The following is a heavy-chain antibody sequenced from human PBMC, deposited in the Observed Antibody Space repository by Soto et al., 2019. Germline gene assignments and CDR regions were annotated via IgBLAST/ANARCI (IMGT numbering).Heavy chain of an antibody. CDR3: ARLDNTGTYQSFDN. D-gene: IGHD2-2*01. CDR1: GVSIGSCDYY. V-gene: IGHV4-39*01. CDR2: MCSSGST. J-gene: IGHJ4*02. Sequence: QLQLQESGPGLVKPSETLSLTCTVSGVSIGSCDYYWGWIRQPPGKALEWMGVMCSSGSTYYNPSLKSRVTISVDTSKNQFSLSLTSVTAADTAVYYCARLDNTGTYQSFDNWAQGTLVTVSS.